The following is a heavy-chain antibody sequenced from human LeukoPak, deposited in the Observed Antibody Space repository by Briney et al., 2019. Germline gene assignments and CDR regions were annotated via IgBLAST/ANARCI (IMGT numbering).Heavy chain of an antibody. V-gene: IGHV3-30*18. Sequence: GGSLRLSCAASGFTFGSSGMHWVRQAPGKGLEWVALISSDGSHKYHADSVEGRFTISRDNSKNTLYLQMNSLRAEDTAVYYCAKDTTRVGLDQWGQGTLVTVSS. CDR3: AKDTTRVGLDQ. D-gene: IGHD1-14*01. CDR1: GFTFGSSG. CDR2: ISSDGSHK. J-gene: IGHJ4*02.